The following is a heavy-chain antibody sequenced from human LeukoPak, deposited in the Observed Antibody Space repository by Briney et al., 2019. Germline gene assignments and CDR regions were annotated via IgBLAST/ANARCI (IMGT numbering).Heavy chain of an antibody. CDR2: IYYSGST. CDR3: ARIRCSGGSCYEFNWFDP. J-gene: IGHJ5*02. V-gene: IGHV4-59*01. CDR1: GGSISSYY. Sequence: PSETLSLTCTVSGGSISSYYWSWIRQPPGKGLEWIGYIYYSGSTNYNPSLKSRVTLSVDTSKNQFSLKLSSVTAADTAVYYCARIRCSGGSCYEFNWFDPWGQGTLVTVSS. D-gene: IGHD2-15*01.